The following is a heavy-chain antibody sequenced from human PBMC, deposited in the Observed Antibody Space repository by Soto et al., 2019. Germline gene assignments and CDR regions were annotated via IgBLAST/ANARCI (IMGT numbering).Heavy chain of an antibody. D-gene: IGHD4-17*01. V-gene: IGHV3-9*01. CDR2: ISWNSGSI. J-gene: IGHJ3*02. Sequence: EVQLVESGGGLVQPGRSLRLSCAASGFTFDDYAMHWVRQAPGKGLEWVSGISWNSGSIGYADSVKGRFTISRDNAKNSLYLQMNSLRAEDTALYYCAKDAKRPTVTPADAFDIWGQGTMVTVSS. CDR1: GFTFDDYA. CDR3: AKDAKRPTVTPADAFDI.